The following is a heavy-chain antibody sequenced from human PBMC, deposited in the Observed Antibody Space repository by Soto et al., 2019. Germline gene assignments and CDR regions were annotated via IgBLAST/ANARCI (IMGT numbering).Heavy chain of an antibody. D-gene: IGHD2-2*01. CDR2: VFYDGGT. CDR1: GGSISSSSHY. J-gene: IGHJ5*02. V-gene: IGHV4-39*01. CDR3: ARYHTGLNWFDP. Sequence: QLQLQESGPGLVKPSETLSLTCTVSGGSISSSSHYWGWIRQPPGGGLEWVGSVFYDGGTFYSSSLTSRMSISVDTSKNQLSLWLSSVTAADPAVYYCARYHTGLNWFDPWGQGTLVTVSS.